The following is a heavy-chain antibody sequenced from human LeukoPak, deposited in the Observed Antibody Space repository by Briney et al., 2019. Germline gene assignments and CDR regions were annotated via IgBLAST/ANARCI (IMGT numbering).Heavy chain of an antibody. CDR2: INPNSGGT. CDR3: ARDPPSMVRGVKGDY. J-gene: IGHJ4*02. CDR1: GYTFTGYY. Sequence: ASVKVPCKASGYTFTGYYMHWVRQAPGQGLEWMGRINPNSGGTNYAQKFQGRVTMTRDTSISTAYMELSRLRSDDTAVYYCARDPPSMVRGVKGDYWGQGTLVTVSS. D-gene: IGHD3-10*01. V-gene: IGHV1-2*06.